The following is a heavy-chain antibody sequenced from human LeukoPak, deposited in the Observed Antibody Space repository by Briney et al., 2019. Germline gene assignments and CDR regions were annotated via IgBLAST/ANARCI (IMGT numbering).Heavy chain of an antibody. CDR2: IIPIFGTA. Sequence: GSSVKVSCKASGGTFSSYAISCVRQAPGQGLEWMGGIIPIFGTANYAQKFQGRVTITADESTSTAYMELSSLRSEDTAVYYCAGVLYGGNSANWFDPWGQGTLVTVSS. J-gene: IGHJ5*02. CDR3: AGVLYGGNSANWFDP. CDR1: GGTFSSYA. V-gene: IGHV1-69*01. D-gene: IGHD4-23*01.